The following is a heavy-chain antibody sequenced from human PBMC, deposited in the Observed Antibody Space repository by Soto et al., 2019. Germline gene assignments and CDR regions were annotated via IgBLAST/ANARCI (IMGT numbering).Heavy chain of an antibody. J-gene: IGHJ4*03. CDR1: GYIFTGYY. Sequence: QVQLVQSGAEVKKPGASVRVSCKASGYIFTGYYIHWVRQAPGQGLQWMGWINPDSADTNYARKFQDRVTMTRDRSISTAYMELTRLRSDDTAVYYCARGGVLGRYSVSKHFDYWAKGPRSPSPQ. CDR2: INPDSADT. V-gene: IGHV1-2*02. D-gene: IGHD6-13*01. CDR3: ARGGVLGRYSVSKHFDY.